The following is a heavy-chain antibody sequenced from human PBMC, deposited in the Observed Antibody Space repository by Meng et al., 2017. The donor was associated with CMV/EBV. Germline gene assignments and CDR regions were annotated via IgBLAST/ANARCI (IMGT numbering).Heavy chain of an antibody. D-gene: IGHD2-2*01. Sequence: ASVKVSCKASGYTFTSYDIHWVRQATGQGLEWMGWMNPNSGNTGYAQKFQGRVNLTRVTSISTAYMELSSLTSDDTAVYYCARTRIEVEPDGRKIKYYNYGMDVWGQGTTVTVSS. CDR2: MNPNSGNT. V-gene: IGHV1-8*02. CDR3: ARTRIEVEPDGRKIKYYNYGMDV. J-gene: IGHJ6*02. CDR1: GYTFTSYD.